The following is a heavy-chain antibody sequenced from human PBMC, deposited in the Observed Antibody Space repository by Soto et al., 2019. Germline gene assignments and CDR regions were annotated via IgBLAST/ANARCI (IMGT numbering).Heavy chain of an antibody. CDR3: ARERIAARPSGYYYYGMDV. D-gene: IGHD6-6*01. Sequence: GGSLRLSCAASGFTFSSYAMHWVRQAPGKGLEWVAVISYDGSNKYYADSVKGRFTISRDNSKNTLYLQMISLRAEDTAVYYCARERIAARPSGYYYYGMDVWGQGTTVTVSS. V-gene: IGHV3-30-3*01. CDR2: ISYDGSNK. J-gene: IGHJ6*02. CDR1: GFTFSSYA.